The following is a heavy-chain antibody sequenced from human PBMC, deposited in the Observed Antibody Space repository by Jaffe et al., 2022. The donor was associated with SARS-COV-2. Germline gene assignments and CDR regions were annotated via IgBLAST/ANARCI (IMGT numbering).Heavy chain of an antibody. CDR3: ARSNGESRDLLDY. CDR2: VSPSGGRP. CDR1: GYNFITYY. V-gene: IGHV1-46*01. D-gene: IGHD3-10*01. Sequence: QVQLVQSGAEVKRPGASVKVSCKASGYNFITYYLHWVRQAPGQGLEWVGTVSPSGGRPGYAQKFQGRVTMTTDTSASTMSMELSSLRSEDTAVYYCARSNGESRDLLDYWGQGTLVTVSS. J-gene: IGHJ4*02.